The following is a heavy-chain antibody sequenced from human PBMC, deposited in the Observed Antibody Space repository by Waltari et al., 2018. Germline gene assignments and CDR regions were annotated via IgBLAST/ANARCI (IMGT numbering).Heavy chain of an antibody. V-gene: IGHV4-34*01. Sequence: QVQLQQWGAGLLKPSETLSLTCAVYGGSFSGYYWSWIRQPPGKGLEWIGEINHSGSTNYNPSLKRRVTISVDTSKNQFSLTLSSVTAADTAVYYCARAPYYDYIWGSYRYYYFDYWGQGTLVTVSS. CDR1: GGSFSGYY. J-gene: IGHJ4*02. CDR3: ARAPYYDYIWGSYRYYYFDY. D-gene: IGHD3-16*02. CDR2: INHSGST.